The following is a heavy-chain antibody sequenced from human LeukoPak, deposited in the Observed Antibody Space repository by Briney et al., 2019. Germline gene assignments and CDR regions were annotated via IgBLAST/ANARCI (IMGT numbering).Heavy chain of an antibody. Sequence: ASVKVSCKASGGTFSSYAISWVRQAPGQGLEWMGRIIPIFGTANYAQKFQGRVTITTDESTSTAYMELSSLRSEDTALYYCARDRHIVATIVGGGEFDYWGQGTLVTVSS. CDR1: GGTFSSYA. CDR3: ARDRHIVATIVGGGEFDY. V-gene: IGHV1-69*05. D-gene: IGHD5-12*01. CDR2: IIPIFGTA. J-gene: IGHJ4*02.